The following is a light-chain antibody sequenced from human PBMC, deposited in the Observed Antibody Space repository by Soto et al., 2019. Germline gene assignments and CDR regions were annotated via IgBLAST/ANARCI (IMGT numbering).Light chain of an antibody. CDR1: QSLVHSDGNTY. Sequence: DIVMTQTPLSSPVTLGQPASISCRSGQSLVHSDGNTYLSWLQQRPGQPPRLLIYKISHRFSGVPDRFSGSGAGTDFTLKISRVEAEDVGVYSCMQTTQFPYTFGQGTKLEIE. J-gene: IGKJ2*01. CDR3: MQTTQFPYT. CDR2: KIS. V-gene: IGKV2-24*01.